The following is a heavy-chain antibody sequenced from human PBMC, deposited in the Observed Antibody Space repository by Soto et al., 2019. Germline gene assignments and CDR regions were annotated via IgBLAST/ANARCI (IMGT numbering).Heavy chain of an antibody. CDR1: GYSISSGYY. D-gene: IGHD7-27*01. V-gene: IGHV4-38-2*01. CDR3: ARAVNWGRFDY. J-gene: IGHJ4*02. Sequence: SETLYLTCAVSGYSISSGYYWGWIRQPPGKGLEWIGSIYHSGSTYYNPSLKSRVTISVDTSKNQFSLKLSSVTAADTAVYYCARAVNWGRFDYWGQGTLVTVSS. CDR2: IYHSGST.